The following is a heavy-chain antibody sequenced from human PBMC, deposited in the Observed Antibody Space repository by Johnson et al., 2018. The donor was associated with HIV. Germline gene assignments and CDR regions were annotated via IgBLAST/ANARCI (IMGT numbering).Heavy chain of an antibody. CDR3: AKSVVSGESYSYAFDI. Sequence: QVQLVESGGGLVQPGGSLRLSCAASGFTFSDYYMSWIRQAPGKGLEWVSYISSSGSTIYYADSVKGRFTISRDNAKNSLYLQMNSLRAEDTALYYCAKSVVSGESYSYAFDIWGQGTMVTVSS. V-gene: IGHV3-11*01. CDR1: GFTFSDYY. CDR2: ISSSGSTI. D-gene: IGHD3-10*01. J-gene: IGHJ3*02.